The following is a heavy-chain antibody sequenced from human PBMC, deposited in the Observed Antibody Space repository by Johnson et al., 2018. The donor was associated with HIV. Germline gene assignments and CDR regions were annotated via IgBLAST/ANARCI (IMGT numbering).Heavy chain of an antibody. CDR2: GGST. V-gene: IGHV3-74*01. J-gene: IGHJ3*02. D-gene: IGHD6-19*01. CDR3: AKDGMVAGLGGADAFDI. Sequence: GGSTSYVDSVKGRFTVSRDNAKNTLYLQMNSLRAEDTAIYYCAKDGMVAGLGGADAFDIWGQGTMVTVSS.